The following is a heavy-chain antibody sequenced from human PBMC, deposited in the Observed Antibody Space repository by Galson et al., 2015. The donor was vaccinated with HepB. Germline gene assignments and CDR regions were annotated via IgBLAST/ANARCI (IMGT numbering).Heavy chain of an antibody. V-gene: IGHV4-39*01. CDR2: IYYSGST. Sequence: LSLTCTVSGGSISSSSYYWGWIRQPPGKGLEWIGSIYYSGSTYYNPSLKSRVTISVDTSKNQFSLKLSSVTAADTAVYYCARHEGSEMATTTPFDYWGQGTLVTVSS. D-gene: IGHD5-24*01. CDR1: GGSISSSSYY. J-gene: IGHJ4*02. CDR3: ARHEGSEMATTTPFDY.